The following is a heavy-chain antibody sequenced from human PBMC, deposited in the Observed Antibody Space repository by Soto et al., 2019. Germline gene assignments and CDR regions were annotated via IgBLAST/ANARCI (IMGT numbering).Heavy chain of an antibody. V-gene: IGHV1-18*01. CDR1: GYTFTSYG. CDR3: ARVGAIAPAEGDY. J-gene: IGHJ4*02. D-gene: IGHD6-13*01. CDR2: ISGYNNNK. Sequence: QLQLVQSGTEVREPGASVKVSCQASGYTFTSYGIIWVRQAPGQGLELMGWISGYNNNKNYAQKYQARVTMTTDTSTRTAYMELRSLRSDDTAVYYCARVGAIAPAEGDYWGQGTRVTVSS.